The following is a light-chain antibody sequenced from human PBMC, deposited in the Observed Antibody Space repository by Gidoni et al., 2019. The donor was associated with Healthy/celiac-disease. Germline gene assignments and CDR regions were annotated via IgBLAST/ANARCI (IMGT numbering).Light chain of an antibody. Sequence: QSVLTQPHSASGTPGQSVTIPCSGSRSNIGSNTVNWYQQPPGTAPKLLIYSNEHQPSGVPDRCSGSTSGTSASLAISGLQSEDEADYYCAAWEDSLNGWVFVGGTKLTVL. CDR2: SNE. CDR3: AAWEDSLNGWV. V-gene: IGLV1-44*01. J-gene: IGLJ3*02. CDR1: RSNIGSNT.